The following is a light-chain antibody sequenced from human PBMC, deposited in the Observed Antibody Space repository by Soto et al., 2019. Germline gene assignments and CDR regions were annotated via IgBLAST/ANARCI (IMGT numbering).Light chain of an antibody. CDR3: QSVGD. CDR1: QSINSNY. J-gene: IGKJ1*01. CDR2: GAS. Sequence: EIVLTQSPGTLSLSPGDRATLSCRASQSINSNYLVWYQQKPGQAPRLLISGASSRATGIPDRFSGSGSGTDFTLTISRLEPEDFAVYYCQSVGDFGQGTKVEIK. V-gene: IGKV3-20*01.